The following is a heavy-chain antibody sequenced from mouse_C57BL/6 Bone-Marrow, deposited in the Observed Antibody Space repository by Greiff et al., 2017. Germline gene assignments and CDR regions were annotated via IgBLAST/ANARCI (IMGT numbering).Heavy chain of an antibody. Sequence: QVQLQQPGAELVMPGASVKLSCKASGYTFTSYWMHWVKQRPGQGLEWIGEIDPSDSYTNYNQKFKGKSTLTVDKSSSTAYMQLSSLTSEDSAVYYCARSNYYGSSLLYWYFDVWGTGTTVTVSS. CDR2: IDPSDSYT. CDR3: ARSNYYGSSLLYWYFDV. V-gene: IGHV1-69*01. D-gene: IGHD1-1*01. J-gene: IGHJ1*03. CDR1: GYTFTSYW.